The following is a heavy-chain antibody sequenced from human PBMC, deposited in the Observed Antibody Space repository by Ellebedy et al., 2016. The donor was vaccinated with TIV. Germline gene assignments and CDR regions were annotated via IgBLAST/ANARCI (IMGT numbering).Heavy chain of an antibody. D-gene: IGHD4-17*01. V-gene: IGHV5-51*01. J-gene: IGHJ4*02. CDR1: GYSFNSYW. Sequence: GESLKISCQGSGYSFNSYWIGWVRQMPGKGLEWMGIIYPGDSHTTYSPSIQGQVTISADKSISTAYLQWSSLKASDTAIYYCARRRGYGDFIFDYWGQGTLVTVSS. CDR2: IYPGDSHT. CDR3: ARRRGYGDFIFDY.